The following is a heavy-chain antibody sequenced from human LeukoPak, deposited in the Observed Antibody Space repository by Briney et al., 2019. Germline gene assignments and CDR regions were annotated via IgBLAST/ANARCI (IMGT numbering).Heavy chain of an antibody. V-gene: IGHV3-48*03. CDR3: ARGGWPNWFDP. CDR2: ISISGSSK. CDR1: GFTVSSNY. D-gene: IGHD6-19*01. J-gene: IGHJ5*02. Sequence: PGGSLRLSCAASGFTVSSNYMNWVRQAPGKGLEWVSYISISGSSKIYTDSVKGRFTISRDNAKNSLYLQMNSLRAEDTAVYYCARGGWPNWFDPWGQGTLVTVSS.